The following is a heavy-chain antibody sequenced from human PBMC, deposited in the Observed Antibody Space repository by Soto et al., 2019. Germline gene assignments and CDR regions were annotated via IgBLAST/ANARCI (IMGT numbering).Heavy chain of an antibody. Sequence: EVQLVESGGGLVQPGGSLRLSCAASGFTFSSYWMHWVRQAPGKGLVWVSRINRDGSSTSYADSVKGRFTISRDNAKNTLYLQMNSLRAEDTAVYYCARDIVVVPAAIRGHYYYYYGMDVWGQGTTVTVSS. V-gene: IGHV3-74*01. D-gene: IGHD2-2*02. CDR2: INRDGSST. CDR1: GFTFSSYW. CDR3: ARDIVVVPAAIRGHYYYYYGMDV. J-gene: IGHJ6*02.